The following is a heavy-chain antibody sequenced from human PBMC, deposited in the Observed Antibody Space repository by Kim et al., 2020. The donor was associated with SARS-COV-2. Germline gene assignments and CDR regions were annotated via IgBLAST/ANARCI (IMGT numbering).Heavy chain of an antibody. CDR2: ISYDGSNK. CDR1: GFTFSSYG. Sequence: GGSLRLSCAASGFTFSSYGMHWVRQAPGKGLEWVAVISYDGSNKYYADSVKGRFTISRDNSKNTLYLQMNSLRAEDTAVYYCAKAYFPSRSSTAATDFDPWGQGTLVTVSS. CDR3: AKAYFPSRSSTAATDFDP. D-gene: IGHD2-15*01. V-gene: IGHV3-30*18. J-gene: IGHJ5*02.